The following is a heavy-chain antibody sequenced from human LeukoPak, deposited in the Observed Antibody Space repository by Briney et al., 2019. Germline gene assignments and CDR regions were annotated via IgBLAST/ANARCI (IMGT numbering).Heavy chain of an antibody. Sequence: PGGSLRLSCAGSGFTFSNFWMSWVRQAPGKGLEWVANIKEDGSGKYYVDSVKGRFTISRDNAKNSLYLQMNSLRAEDTAVYYCARDIGYNTFDYWGQGTLVTVSS. CDR3: ARDIGYNTFDY. V-gene: IGHV3-7*05. CDR2: IKEDGSGK. CDR1: GFTFSNFW. J-gene: IGHJ4*02. D-gene: IGHD5-24*01.